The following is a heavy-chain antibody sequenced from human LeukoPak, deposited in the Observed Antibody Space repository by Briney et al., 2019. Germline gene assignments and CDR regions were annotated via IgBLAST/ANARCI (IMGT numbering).Heavy chain of an antibody. J-gene: IGHJ4*02. Sequence: GESLKVSCKGSGYSFTSYWIGWVRQMPGKGQEWMGIIYPGDSDTRYSPSFQGQVTISADKSISTAYLQWSSLKASDTAMYYCARVPVWFRESPQYFDYWGQGTLVTVSS. CDR2: IYPGDSDT. CDR3: ARVPVWFRESPQYFDY. V-gene: IGHV5-51*01. D-gene: IGHD3-10*01. CDR1: GYSFTSYW.